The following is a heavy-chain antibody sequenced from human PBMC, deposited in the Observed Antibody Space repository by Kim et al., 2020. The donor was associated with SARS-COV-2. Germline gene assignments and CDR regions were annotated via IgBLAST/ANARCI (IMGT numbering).Heavy chain of an antibody. V-gene: IGHV4-38-2*02. CDR3: ARAKGVAASGDYWYFDL. D-gene: IGHD6-13*01. Sequence: SETLSLTCTVSAYSISSGYYWGWIRQPPGRGLEWIGSIYHSGSTFYNPSLKSPVTISVDTSKTRCSLKLTSVTAADTAVYYCARAKGVAASGDYWYFDLWGRGTLVTVSS. CDR2: IYHSGST. J-gene: IGHJ2*01. CDR1: AYSISSGYY.